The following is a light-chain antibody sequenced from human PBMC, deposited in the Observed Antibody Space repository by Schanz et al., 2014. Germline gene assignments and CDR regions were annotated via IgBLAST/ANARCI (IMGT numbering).Light chain of an antibody. J-gene: IGKJ3*01. V-gene: IGKV1-9*01. CDR2: GAS. Sequence: IQLTQSPSSLSASVGDRVTITCRASQGISSHLAWYQQKPGKAPKLLIYGASTLQIGVPSRFSGSGSGTDFTLAISSLQPEDVATYYCQRYNGISVFGPGTKVEMK. CDR1: QGISSH. CDR3: QRYNGISV.